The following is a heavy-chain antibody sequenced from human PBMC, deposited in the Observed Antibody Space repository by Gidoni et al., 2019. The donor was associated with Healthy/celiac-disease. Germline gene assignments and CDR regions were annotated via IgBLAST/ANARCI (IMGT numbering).Heavy chain of an antibody. V-gene: IGHV2-70*04. CDR3: ARGSGLRDAFDI. CDR2: IDWDDDK. J-gene: IGHJ3*02. D-gene: IGHD3-22*01. Sequence: QVTLKESGPALVKPTQTLTLTCHFSGFSLSTSGMRVSWIRQPPGKALEWLARIDWDDDKFYSTSLKTRLTISKDTSKNQVVLTMTNMDPVDTATYYCARGSGLRDAFDIWGQGTMVTVSS. CDR1: GFSLSTSGMR.